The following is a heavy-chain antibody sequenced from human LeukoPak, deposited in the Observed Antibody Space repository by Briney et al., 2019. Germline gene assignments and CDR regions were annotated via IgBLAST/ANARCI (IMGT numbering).Heavy chain of an antibody. CDR1: GFTFSSYA. V-gene: IGHV3-21*01. J-gene: IGHJ4*02. Sequence: PGGSLRLSCAASGFTFSSYAMSWVRQAPGKGLEWVSSISSSSSYIYYADSVKGRFTISRDNAKNSLYLQMNSLRAEDTAVYYCARDLVGGDSYRINDYWGQGTLVTVSS. D-gene: IGHD2-21*01. CDR2: ISSSSSYI. CDR3: ARDLVGGDSYRINDY.